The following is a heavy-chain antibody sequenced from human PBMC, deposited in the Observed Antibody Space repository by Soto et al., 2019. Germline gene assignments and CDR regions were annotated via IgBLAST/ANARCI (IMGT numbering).Heavy chain of an antibody. J-gene: IGHJ4*02. V-gene: IGHV3-21*01. CDR1: GFTFSSYS. CDR3: ARDGFLGSGWSDY. CDR2: ISSSSSYI. Sequence: GGSLRLSCAASGFTFSSYSMNWVRQAPGKGLEWVSSISSSSSYIYYADSVKGRFTISRDNAKNSLYLQMNSLRAEDTAVYYCARDGFLGSGWSDYWGQGTLVTVSS. D-gene: IGHD6-19*01.